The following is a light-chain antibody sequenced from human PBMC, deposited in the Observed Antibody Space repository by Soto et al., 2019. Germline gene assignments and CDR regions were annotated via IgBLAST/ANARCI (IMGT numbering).Light chain of an antibody. Sequence: QSVLTQPPSVSGAPGQRVTISCTGSSSNIGAGYDVHWYQQLPGTAPKLLIYGNSNRPSGVPDRFSGSKSGTSASLAITGLQAEDEADYYCQSYDSSLSAFYVFGTGTKDTVL. CDR2: GNS. V-gene: IGLV1-40*01. J-gene: IGLJ1*01. CDR3: QSYDSSLSAFYV. CDR1: SSNIGAGYD.